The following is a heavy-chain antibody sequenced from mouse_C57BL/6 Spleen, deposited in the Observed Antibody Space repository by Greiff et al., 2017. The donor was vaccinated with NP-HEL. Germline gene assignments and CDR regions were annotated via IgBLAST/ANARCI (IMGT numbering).Heavy chain of an antibody. Sequence: EVQLQQSGAELVRPGASVKLSCTASGFNIKDYYMHWVKQRPEQGLEWIGRIDPEDGDTEYAPKFQGKATMTAHTSSNTAHLQLSSLTSEDTAVYYCTTVYSPLYFDYWGQGTTLTVSS. J-gene: IGHJ2*01. CDR3: TTVYSPLYFDY. D-gene: IGHD2-12*01. CDR2: IDPEDGDT. V-gene: IGHV14-1*01. CDR1: GFNIKDYY.